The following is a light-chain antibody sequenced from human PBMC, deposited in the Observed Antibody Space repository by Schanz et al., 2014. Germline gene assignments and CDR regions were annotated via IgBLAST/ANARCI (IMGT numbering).Light chain of an antibody. Sequence: QSALTQPASVSGSPGQSITISCTGTSSDVGDYNYVSWYQQYPGKAPKLIIYDVTNRPSGVPDRFSGSKSGNTASLTISGLQAEDEADYYCSSFTTTDTWVFGGGTKLTVL. CDR1: SSDVGDYNY. CDR2: DVT. V-gene: IGLV2-14*01. J-gene: IGLJ3*02. CDR3: SSFTTTDTWV.